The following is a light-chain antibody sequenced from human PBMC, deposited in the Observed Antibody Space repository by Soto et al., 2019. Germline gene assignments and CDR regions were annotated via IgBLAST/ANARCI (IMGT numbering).Light chain of an antibody. CDR1: SGHSGSI. CDR2: LEGSGSY. V-gene: IGLV4-60*03. CDR3: ETWDTTTRV. J-gene: IGLJ3*02. Sequence: QPVLTQSSSASASLGSSVKLTCTLDSGHSGSIIAWHQQQPGTAPRFLMKLEGSGSYSKGSGVPVRFSGSSSGADRYLSISNLQSEDEAEYYCETWDTTTRVFGGGTQLTVL.